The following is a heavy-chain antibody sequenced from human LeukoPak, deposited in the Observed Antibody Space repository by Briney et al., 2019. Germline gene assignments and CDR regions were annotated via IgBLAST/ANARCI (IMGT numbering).Heavy chain of an antibody. V-gene: IGHV5-51*01. Sequence: GEPLNSSGKPLESTFTTYSFGGVGKLHGKGLDWMGIIFPVVSDTTYNPSFQGQATISADKSISTSYLQWSSLKASDTAMYYCARLYCGGDCYKSLSLHSYYYYYHMDVWGKGTTVTVSS. CDR2: IFPVVSDT. J-gene: IGHJ6*03. CDR3: ARLYCGGDCYKSLSLHSYYYYYHMDV. CDR1: ESTFTTYS. D-gene: IGHD2-21*02.